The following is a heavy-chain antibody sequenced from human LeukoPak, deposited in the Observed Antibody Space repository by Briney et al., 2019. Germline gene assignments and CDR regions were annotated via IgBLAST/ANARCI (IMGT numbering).Heavy chain of an antibody. CDR2: INPFNGNT. Sequence: GASVKVSCTASGYTFTRYAISWVRQAPGQGLEWMGWINPFNGNTNEAERFQGRVIMTTDTSTRTAYMELRSLRYDDTALYYCARDYTSAEWLGFAFDVWGQGTLLSVSS. D-gene: IGHD6-19*01. J-gene: IGHJ3*01. CDR3: ARDYTSAEWLGFAFDV. V-gene: IGHV1-18*01. CDR1: GYTFTRYA.